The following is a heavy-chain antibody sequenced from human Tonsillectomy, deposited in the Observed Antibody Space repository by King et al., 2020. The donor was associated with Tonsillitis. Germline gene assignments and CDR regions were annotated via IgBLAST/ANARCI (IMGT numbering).Heavy chain of an antibody. CDR2: IYPSDSGT. D-gene: IGHD3-22*01. J-gene: IGHJ4*02. V-gene: IGHV5-51*03. CDR3: ATRGGYYDSDY. Sequence: QLVQSGAEVKKPGESLKISCRGSGYNFTNYCIGWVRQMPGKGLEWMGSIYPSDSGTTYSPAFQGQVTISADKSISTAYLQWSSLKASDTAMYYCATRGGYYDSDYWGQGTLVTVSS. CDR1: GYNFTNYC.